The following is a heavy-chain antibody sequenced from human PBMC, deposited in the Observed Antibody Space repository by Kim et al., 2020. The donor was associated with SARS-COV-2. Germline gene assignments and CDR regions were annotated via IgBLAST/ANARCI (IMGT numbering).Heavy chain of an antibody. V-gene: IGHV3-48*02. Sequence: YADSVKGRFTISRDTAKNSLYLKMNSLRDDDTAIYYCARDLGDAYAMDVWGQGTTVTVSS. CDR3: ARDLGDAYAMDV. J-gene: IGHJ6*02. D-gene: IGHD3-16*01.